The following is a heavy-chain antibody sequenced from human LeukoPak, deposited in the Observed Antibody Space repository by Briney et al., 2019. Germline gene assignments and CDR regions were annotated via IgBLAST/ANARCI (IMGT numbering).Heavy chain of an antibody. Sequence: GGSLRLSCAASGFTFSSSAMSWVRQAPGKGLEGVSGLSGSGGSTYYADSVKGRFTISRDNSKNTLYLQVNSLRAEDTAVYYCAKAPLLTPENWGQGTLVIVSS. CDR2: LSGSGGST. CDR1: GFTFSSSA. V-gene: IGHV3-23*01. D-gene: IGHD2-8*02. J-gene: IGHJ4*02. CDR3: AKAPLLTPEN.